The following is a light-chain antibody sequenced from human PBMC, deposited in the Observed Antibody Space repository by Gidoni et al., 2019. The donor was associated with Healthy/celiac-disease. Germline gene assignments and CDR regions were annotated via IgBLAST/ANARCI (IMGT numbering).Light chain of an antibody. CDR2: KAS. CDR3: QQYNSYLFT. Sequence: DIQMSPSPSTLSASVGDRVTITCRASQSISRCLAWYQQKPGKAPKLLIYKASSLESGVPSRFSGSGSGTEFTLTISSLQPDDFATYYCQQYNSYLFTFGPGTKVDIK. J-gene: IGKJ3*01. V-gene: IGKV1-5*03. CDR1: QSISRC.